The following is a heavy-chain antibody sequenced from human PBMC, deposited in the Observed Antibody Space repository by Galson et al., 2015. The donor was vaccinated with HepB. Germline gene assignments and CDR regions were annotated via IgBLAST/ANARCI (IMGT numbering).Heavy chain of an antibody. J-gene: IGHJ4*02. CDR1: GGSISSGGYY. D-gene: IGHD4-17*01. Sequence: TLSLTCTVSGGSISSGGYYWSWIRQHPGKGLEWIGNIYNSGSTYYNPSLKRRVAISVDTSKSQFSLKLSSVTAADRAVYYCASGYKFTVTTYWGQGTLVTVSS. V-gene: IGHV4-31*03. CDR3: ASGYKFTVTTY. CDR2: IYNSGST.